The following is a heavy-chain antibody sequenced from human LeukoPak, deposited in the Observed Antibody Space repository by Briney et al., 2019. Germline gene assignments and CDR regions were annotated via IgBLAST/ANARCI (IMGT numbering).Heavy chain of an antibody. CDR2: ISYDGSSK. CDR1: GFTFSNYG. D-gene: IGHD3-16*01. CDR3: AKDKVWGEDYFDY. Sequence: GGSLRLSCAASGFTFSNYGMHWVRQAPGKGLEWVAVISYDGSSKYYADSVKGRFTISRDNSKNTLYLQMNSLRAEDTAIYYCAKDKVWGEDYFDYWGQGTLVTVSS. V-gene: IGHV3-30*18. J-gene: IGHJ4*02.